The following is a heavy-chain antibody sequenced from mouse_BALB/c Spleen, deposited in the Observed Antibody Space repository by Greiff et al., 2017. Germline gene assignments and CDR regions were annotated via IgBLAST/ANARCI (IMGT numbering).Heavy chain of an antibody. J-gene: IGHJ2*01. V-gene: IGHV5-12-2*01. CDR3: ACEGPYGDFDY. CDR2: ISNGGGST. Sequence: EVMLVESGGGLVQPGRSLKLSCAASGFTFSSYTMSWVRQTPEKSLEWVAYISNGGGSTYYPDTVKGRFTISRDNAKNTLYLQMSSLKSEDTAMYCCACEGPYGDFDYWGQGTTLTVSS. D-gene: IGHD1-2*01. CDR1: GFTFSSYT.